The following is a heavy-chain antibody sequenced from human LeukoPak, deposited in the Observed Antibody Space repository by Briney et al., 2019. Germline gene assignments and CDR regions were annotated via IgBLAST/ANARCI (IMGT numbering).Heavy chain of an antibody. CDR3: ARLGKTYYMDV. D-gene: IGHD1/OR15-1a*01. CDR2: LYHSGAA. Sequence: SETLSLTCTVSGDSISNYYWTWIRQTPGKGLEWIGNLYHSGAADYNPSLKTRVTTSVDTSKDQFSLSLRSSTAAGTAVYFCARLGKTYYMDVWGTGTTGTVSS. CDR1: GDSISNYY. V-gene: IGHV4-59*08. J-gene: IGHJ6*03.